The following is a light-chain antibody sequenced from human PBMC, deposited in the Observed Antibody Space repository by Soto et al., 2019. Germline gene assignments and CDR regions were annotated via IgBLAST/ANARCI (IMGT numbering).Light chain of an antibody. Sequence: EIELTQSPATLSLSPWGGAPLXCRASQSVSSYLAWYQQKPGQAPSLFIYGASNRATGIPARFSGSGSGTDFTLTISSLEPEDFAVYYCQQRSNWPLTFGGGTKVDIK. V-gene: IGKV3-11*01. CDR3: QQRSNWPLT. CDR2: GAS. J-gene: IGKJ4*01. CDR1: QSVSSY.